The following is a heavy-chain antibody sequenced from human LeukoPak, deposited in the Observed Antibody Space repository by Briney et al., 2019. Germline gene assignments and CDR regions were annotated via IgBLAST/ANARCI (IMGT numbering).Heavy chain of an antibody. CDR3: AREGDYYDFWSGYSFDY. J-gene: IGHJ4*02. V-gene: IGHV3-33*01. Sequence: GGSLRLSCAASGFTFSSYAMHWVRQAPGKGLEWVAVVWYDGSKTYSADSVKGRFTISRDNAKNSLYLQMNSLRAEDTAVYYCAREGDYYDFWSGYSFDYWGQGTLVTVSS. D-gene: IGHD3-3*01. CDR1: GFTFSSYA. CDR2: VWYDGSKT.